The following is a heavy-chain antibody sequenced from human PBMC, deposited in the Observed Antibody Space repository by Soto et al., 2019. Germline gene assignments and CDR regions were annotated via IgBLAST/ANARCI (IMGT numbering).Heavy chain of an antibody. CDR3: ARSAGKGRDWFDP. D-gene: IGHD6-13*01. CDR2: IYYSGST. V-gene: IGHV4-59*01. Sequence: SETLSLTCTVSGGSISSYYWSWIRQPPGKGLEWIGYIYYSGSTNYNPSLKSRVTISVDTSKNQFSLKLSSVTAADTAVYYCARSAGKGRDWFDPWGQGTLVTVSS. CDR1: GGSISSYY. J-gene: IGHJ5*02.